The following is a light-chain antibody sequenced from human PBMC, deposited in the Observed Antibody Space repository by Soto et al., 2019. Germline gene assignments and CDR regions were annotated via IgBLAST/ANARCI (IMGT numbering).Light chain of an antibody. CDR1: QSVSSS. V-gene: IGKV3-11*01. CDR3: QQRSYLPV. J-gene: IGKJ3*01. Sequence: EIVLTQSPATLSLSPGERATLSCRASQSVSSSVAWYQQKLGQAPRLLIYDASTRATGIPARFSGSGSGTNITLTTSGLEHDDFAVYYSQQRSYLPVFGPGTKVDMK. CDR2: DAS.